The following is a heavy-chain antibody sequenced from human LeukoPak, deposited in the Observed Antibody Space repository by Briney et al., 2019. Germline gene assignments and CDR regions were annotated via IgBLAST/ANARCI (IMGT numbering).Heavy chain of an antibody. CDR1: GFSFTSYW. J-gene: IGHJ3*01. CDR3: ARGDFNDNGDYVDALDV. D-gene: IGHD4-17*01. CDR2: IKQDGSEK. V-gene: IGHV3-7*01. Sequence: PGGSLRLSCAASGFSFTSYWMSWVRQAPGKGLEWVANIKQDGSEKFYVDSVKGRFTISRDNVKNSLYLQVNSLRVEDTAVYYCARGDFNDNGDYVDALDVWGQGTMVTASS.